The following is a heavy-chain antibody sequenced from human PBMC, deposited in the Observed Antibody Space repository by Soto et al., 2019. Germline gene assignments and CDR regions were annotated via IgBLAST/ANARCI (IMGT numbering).Heavy chain of an antibody. Sequence: SQTLSLTCAISGDSVSSNTAAWTWIRQSPSRVLEWLGRTYYRSKWYNDYAVSVKSRITMSVDMSKKQFSLTLRSVTAADTAIYYCVRDGTKNLRDRFDPWGRGILVTVSS. CDR1: GDSVSSNTAA. CDR2: TYYRSKWYN. J-gene: IGHJ5*02. V-gene: IGHV6-1*01. D-gene: IGHD1-1*01. CDR3: VRDGTKNLRDRFDP.